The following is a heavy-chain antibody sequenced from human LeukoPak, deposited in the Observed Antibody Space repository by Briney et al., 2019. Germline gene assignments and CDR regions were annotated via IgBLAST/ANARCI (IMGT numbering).Heavy chain of an antibody. V-gene: IGHV3-23*01. J-gene: IGHJ4*02. D-gene: IGHD6-19*01. CDR3: ARGWYSFDY. CDR1: GFIFSNYA. CDR2: INNSGDRR. Sequence: GGPLRLSCAASGFIFSNYAMSWVRQAPGKGLEWVSGINNSGDRRFYADSVKGRFTISRDNSKNTLCLQMNSLRAEDTAVYYCARGWYSFDYWGQGTRVTVSS.